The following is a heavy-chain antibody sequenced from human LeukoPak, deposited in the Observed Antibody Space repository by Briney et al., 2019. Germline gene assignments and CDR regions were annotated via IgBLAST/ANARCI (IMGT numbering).Heavy chain of an antibody. CDR2: INHSGST. CDR1: GGSFSGYY. CDR3: ARGRPSRYCSGGSCYNNPYYFDY. D-gene: IGHD2-15*01. Sequence: SETLSLTCAVYGGSFSGYYWSWIRQPPGKGLEWVGEINHSGSTNYNPSLTSRVTISVDTSKNQFSLKLSSVTAADTAVYYCARGRPSRYCSGGSCYNNPYYFDYWGQGTLVTVSS. V-gene: IGHV4-34*01. J-gene: IGHJ4*02.